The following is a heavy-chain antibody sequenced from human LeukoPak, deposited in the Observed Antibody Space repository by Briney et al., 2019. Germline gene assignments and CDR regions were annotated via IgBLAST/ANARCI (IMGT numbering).Heavy chain of an antibody. Sequence: TGGSLRLSCAASGFTFSGSAMHWVRQASGKGLEWVGRIRSKANSYATAYAASVKGRFTISRDDSKNTAHLQMNSLKTEDTAVYYCTRRYLLAAFDIWGQGTMVTVSS. D-gene: IGHD2-21*01. CDR3: TRRYLLAAFDI. V-gene: IGHV3-73*01. J-gene: IGHJ3*02. CDR1: GFTFSGSA. CDR2: IRSKANSYAT.